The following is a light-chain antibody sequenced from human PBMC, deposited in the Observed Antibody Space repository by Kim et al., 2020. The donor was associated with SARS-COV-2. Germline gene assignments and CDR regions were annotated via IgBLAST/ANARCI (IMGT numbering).Light chain of an antibody. CDR1: QSVSSSY. CDR2: GAS. CDR3: QQYGSSPPWT. J-gene: IGKJ1*01. V-gene: IGKV3-20*01. Sequence: PGESATLSCRASQSVSSSYLAWYQQTPGQAPRLLIYGASSRATGIPDRFSGSGSGTDFTLTISRLEPEDFAVYYCQQYGSSPPWTFGQGTKVDIK.